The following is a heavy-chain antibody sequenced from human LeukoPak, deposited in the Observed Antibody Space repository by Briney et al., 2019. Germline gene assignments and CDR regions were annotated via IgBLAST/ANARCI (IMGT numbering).Heavy chain of an antibody. D-gene: IGHD6-13*01. CDR2: IYHSGRT. CDR3: AARIAAAGRMDDY. Sequence: SETLSLTCAVYGGSFSGYYWSWIRQPPGGGLEWIGYIYHSGRTYYNPSLSSRVTMSVDTSKNQFSLSLSSVTAADTAVYYCAARIAAAGRMDDYWGQGTLVTVSS. CDR1: GGSFSGYY. V-gene: IGHV4-34*01. J-gene: IGHJ4*02.